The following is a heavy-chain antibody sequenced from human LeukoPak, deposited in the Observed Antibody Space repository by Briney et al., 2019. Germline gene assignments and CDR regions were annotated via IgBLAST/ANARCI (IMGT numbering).Heavy chain of an antibody. D-gene: IGHD6-19*01. CDR2: IYETGHT. CDR3: ARRVAGTSGYFDY. CDR1: GGSINNYY. J-gene: IGHJ4*02. V-gene: IGHV4-4*08. Sequence: SETLSLTCTVSGGSINNYYWSWIRQPPGKGLEWIAYIYETGHTGYNPSLKTRVTISLDTSKNQFSLKLNSVTAADTAVYYCARRVAGTSGYFDYWGQGTLVTVSS.